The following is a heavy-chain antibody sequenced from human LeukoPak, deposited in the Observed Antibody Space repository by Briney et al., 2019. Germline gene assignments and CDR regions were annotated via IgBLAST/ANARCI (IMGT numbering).Heavy chain of an antibody. CDR2: ISYDGSNK. Sequence: GRSLRLSCAASGFTFSSYGMHWVRQAPGKGLEWVAVISYDGSNKYYADSVKGRFTISRDNSKNTLFLQMNSLRAEDTAVYYCAKDLRWAGASMGSFDYWGQGTLVTVSS. CDR3: AKDLRWAGASMGSFDY. J-gene: IGHJ4*02. V-gene: IGHV3-30*18. CDR1: GFTFSSYG. D-gene: IGHD2/OR15-2a*01.